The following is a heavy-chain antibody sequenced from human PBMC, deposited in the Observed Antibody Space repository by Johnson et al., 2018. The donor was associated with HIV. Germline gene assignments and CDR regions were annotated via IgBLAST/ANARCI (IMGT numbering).Heavy chain of an antibody. CDR2: ISYDGSNK. D-gene: IGHD5-24*01. Sequence: VQLVESGGGVVQPGRSLRLSCAASGFTFSSYAMHWVRQAPGKGLEWVAVISYDGSNKYYADSVKGRFTISRDNSKNTLYLQMNSLRGEDTAIYYCAKAPGWLLDAFDMWGQGTMVTVSS. CDR3: AKAPGWLLDAFDM. J-gene: IGHJ3*02. CDR1: GFTFSSYA. V-gene: IGHV3-30-3*01.